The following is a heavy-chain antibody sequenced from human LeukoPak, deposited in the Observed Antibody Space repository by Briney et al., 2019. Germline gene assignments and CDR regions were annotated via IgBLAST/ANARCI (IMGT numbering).Heavy chain of an antibody. CDR3: ASSVWWPYYFDY. D-gene: IGHD4/OR15-4a*01. J-gene: IGHJ4*02. CDR1: GGSFSGYY. Sequence: SETLSLTCAVYGGSFSGYYWSWIRQAPGKGLEWIGSIYYDGSTYYNPSLKSRVTISVGTPKNYFSLKLSSVTAADTAVYYCASSVWWPYYFDYWGQGTLVTVSS. V-gene: IGHV4-34*01. CDR2: IYYDGST.